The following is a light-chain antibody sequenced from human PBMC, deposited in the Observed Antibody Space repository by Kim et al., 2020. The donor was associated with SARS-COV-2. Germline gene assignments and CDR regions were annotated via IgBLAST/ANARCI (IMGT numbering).Light chain of an antibody. CDR2: DAS. Sequence: LSVSVGDSVTITCRTDQDSNNYLNWYQHTPGKVPNLLIYDASNLEKGVPSRFSGSGSGTHFTLTISGLRPEDVGTYYCHQYDDFTFGGGTKVDIK. CDR1: QDSNNY. V-gene: IGKV1-33*01. J-gene: IGKJ4*01. CDR3: HQYDDFT.